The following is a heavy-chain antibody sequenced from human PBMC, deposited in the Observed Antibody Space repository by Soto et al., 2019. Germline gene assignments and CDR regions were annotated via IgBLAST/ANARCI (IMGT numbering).Heavy chain of an antibody. Sequence: SQTLSLTCAISGDSVSSNSAAWNWIRQSPSRGLEWLGRTYFRSRWYNDYAVSVKSRIIINPDTSKNQFSLQLNSVTPEDTAVYYCARVLYYDYVWGSYRYTEFDYWGQGTLVTVSS. CDR2: TYFRSRWYN. V-gene: IGHV6-1*01. CDR1: GDSVSSNSAA. J-gene: IGHJ4*02. D-gene: IGHD3-16*02. CDR3: ARVLYYDYVWGSYRYTEFDY.